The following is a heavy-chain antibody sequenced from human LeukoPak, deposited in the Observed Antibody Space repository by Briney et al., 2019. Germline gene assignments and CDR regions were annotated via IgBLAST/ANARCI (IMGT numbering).Heavy chain of an antibody. Sequence: ASVKVSCKASRYTFTSYYMHWVRQAPGQGLEWMGIINPSGGSASYAQKFQGRVTMTRDTSISTAYMELSSLRSEDTAVYYCASGRTDIVVVPATLRNYYFDYWGQGTLVTVSS. J-gene: IGHJ4*02. CDR3: ASGRTDIVVVPATLRNYYFDY. CDR2: INPSGGSA. CDR1: RYTFTSYY. D-gene: IGHD2-2*01. V-gene: IGHV1-46*01.